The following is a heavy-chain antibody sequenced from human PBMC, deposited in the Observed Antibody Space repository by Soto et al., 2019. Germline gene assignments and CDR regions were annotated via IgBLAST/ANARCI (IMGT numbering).Heavy chain of an antibody. D-gene: IGHD3-10*01. CDR3: AKDSGAAACPHYYGMDV. V-gene: IGHV3-23*01. CDR2: ISGSGGST. Sequence: EVQLLESGGGLLQPGGSLRLSCAASGFTFSSYAMSWVRQAPGKGLEWVSGISGSGGSTYYADSVKGRFTVSRDNSKNTLYLQMNSLRAEDTAVYYCAKDSGAAACPHYYGMDVWGQGTTVTVSS. J-gene: IGHJ6*02. CDR1: GFTFSSYA.